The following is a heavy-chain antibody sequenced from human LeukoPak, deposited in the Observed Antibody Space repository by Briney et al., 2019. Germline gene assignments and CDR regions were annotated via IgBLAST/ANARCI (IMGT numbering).Heavy chain of an antibody. CDR2: ISSSGSTI. J-gene: IGHJ4*02. D-gene: IGHD3-16*01. V-gene: IGHV3-48*03. CDR1: GFTFSSYE. Sequence: GGSLRLSCAASGFTFSSYEMNWVRQAPGKGLEWVSYISSSGSTIYYADSVKGRFTIPRDNAKNSLYLQMNSLRAEDTAVYYCARDSGGAQFFDYWGQGTLVTVSS. CDR3: ARDSGGAQFFDY.